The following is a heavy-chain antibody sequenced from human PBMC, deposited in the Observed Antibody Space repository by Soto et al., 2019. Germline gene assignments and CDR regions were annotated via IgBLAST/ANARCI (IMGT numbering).Heavy chain of an antibody. V-gene: IGHV4-31*03. CDR3: ARMVNAGMFFDY. Sequence: SETLSLTCTVSGDSISSGDYYWGWIRQQPGKGLEWIGNIYDSGSTYYNPSLKRRVSISVDMSMTQFSLKLNSATPADTAVYYCARMVNAGMFFDYWGQGTLVTVSS. CDR1: GDSISSGDYY. D-gene: IGHD2-8*01. J-gene: IGHJ4*02. CDR2: IYDSGST.